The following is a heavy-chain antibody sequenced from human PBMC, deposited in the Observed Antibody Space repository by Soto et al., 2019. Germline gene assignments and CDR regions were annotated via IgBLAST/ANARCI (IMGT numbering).Heavy chain of an antibody. J-gene: IGHJ1*01. CDR1: GYTFTSYG. CDR2: ISPLKGRT. Sequence: QVQLVQSGPDLKRPGASMKVSCKASGYTFTSYGISWVRQAPGQGLEWMAWISPLKGRTQYSQKAQGRVNLSTYTSSNTAYREMTTLRVDGTAVYYGAMEYGDRPEYFKLWGEGPLVTVS. CDR3: AMEYGDRPEYFKL. V-gene: IGHV1-18*04. D-gene: IGHD4-17*01.